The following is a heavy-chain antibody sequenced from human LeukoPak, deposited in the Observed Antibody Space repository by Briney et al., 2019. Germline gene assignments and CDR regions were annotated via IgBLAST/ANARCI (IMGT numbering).Heavy chain of an antibody. CDR1: GFTFSEYW. J-gene: IGHJ4*02. CDR3: ARDGSCFDF. D-gene: IGHD2-15*01. Sequence: GGSLRLSCGASGFTFSEYWMSWVRQAPGRGPEWVANIKGDGSKIYYVDSVRGRFTISRDNDKNSLYLQMNNLRVEDTAVYHCARDGSCFDFWGQGALVTVSS. CDR2: IKGDGSKI. V-gene: IGHV3-7*01.